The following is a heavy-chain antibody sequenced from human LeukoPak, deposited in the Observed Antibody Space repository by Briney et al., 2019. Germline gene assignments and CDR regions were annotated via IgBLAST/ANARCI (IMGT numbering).Heavy chain of an antibody. J-gene: IGHJ3*02. D-gene: IGHD3-22*01. CDR3: ARIHSLYYYDSSGYGAFDI. CDR2: ISSSSSTI. CDR1: GFTFSSYS. V-gene: IGHV3-48*01. Sequence: HSGGSLRLSCAASGFTFSSYSMNWVRQAPGKGLEWVSYISSSSSTIYYADSVKGRFTISRDNAKNSLYLQMNSLRAEDTAVYYCARIHSLYYYDSSGYGAFDIWGQGTMVTVSS.